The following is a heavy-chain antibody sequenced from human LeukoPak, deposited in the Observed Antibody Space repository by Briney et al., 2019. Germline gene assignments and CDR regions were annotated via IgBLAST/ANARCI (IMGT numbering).Heavy chain of an antibody. CDR3: EKAPLPHCSSGVCYNDY. CDR2: IWGGGDST. Sequence: GGSLRLSCAASGLTFRSYAMTWVRQAPGKGLEWVSGIWGGGDSTYYADSVKGRFTISRDNSKNTLFLQMNSLRSEDTAVYYCEKAPLPHCSSGVCYNDYWGQGTLVTVSS. D-gene: IGHD2-8*01. CDR1: GLTFRSYA. J-gene: IGHJ4*02. V-gene: IGHV3-23*01.